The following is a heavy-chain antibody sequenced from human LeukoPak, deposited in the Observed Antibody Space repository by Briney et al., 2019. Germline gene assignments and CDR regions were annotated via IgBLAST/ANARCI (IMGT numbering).Heavy chain of an antibody. Sequence: SETLSLTCTVSGASISDYYWSWIRQPPGKGLEWIGYIYYTGTTKYNPSLTSRVTISVDKSKSQFSVKLSSVTAADTAVYYCARDYDNSGLRHFDLWGRGTLVTVSS. D-gene: IGHD3-22*01. CDR1: GASISDYY. V-gene: IGHV4-59*01. CDR2: IYYTGTT. CDR3: ARDYDNSGLRHFDL. J-gene: IGHJ2*01.